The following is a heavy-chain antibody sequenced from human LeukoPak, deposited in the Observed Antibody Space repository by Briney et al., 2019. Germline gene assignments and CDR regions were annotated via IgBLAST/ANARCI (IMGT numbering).Heavy chain of an antibody. CDR2: ISAGDGST. Sequence: GGSLRLSCAASGFTFSSYAMSWVRQAPGKGLEWVSTISAGDGSTYYADSVKGRFTISRDNSKNTLFLQMNSLRAEDTAPYYCAKSVAIYFYYGLDVWGQGATVTVSS. CDR3: AKSVAIYFYYGLDV. J-gene: IGHJ6*02. CDR1: GFTFSSYA. V-gene: IGHV3-23*01. D-gene: IGHD3-3*01.